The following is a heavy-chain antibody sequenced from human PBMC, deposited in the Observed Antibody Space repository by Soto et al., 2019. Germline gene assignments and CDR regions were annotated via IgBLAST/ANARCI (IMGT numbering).Heavy chain of an antibody. CDR2: ISTSGDGT. J-gene: IGHJ4*02. CDR1: GFTFSSYA. D-gene: IGHD2-8*01. Sequence: EVQLLESGGGLVQPGGSLRLSCAASGFTFSSYAMTWVRQAPGKGLEWVSGISTSGDGTYYADYVKGRFTISRDNSKNTLCLQMNSLRAEDTAVYYCATLARTKDFDYWGQGTLVTVSS. CDR3: ATLARTKDFDY. V-gene: IGHV3-23*01.